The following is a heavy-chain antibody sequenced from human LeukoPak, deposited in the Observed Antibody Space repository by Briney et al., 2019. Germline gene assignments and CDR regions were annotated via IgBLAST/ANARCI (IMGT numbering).Heavy chain of an antibody. CDR3: ARAERYSSGWYGFDY. Sequence: TGGSLRLSCAASGFTVSSNYMSWVRQAPGKGLEWVSVIYSGGSTYYADPVKGRFTISRDNSKNTLYLQMNSLRAEDTAVYYCARAERYSSGWYGFDYWGQGTLVTVSS. D-gene: IGHD6-19*01. J-gene: IGHJ4*02. CDR1: GFTVSSNY. V-gene: IGHV3-53*01. CDR2: IYSGGST.